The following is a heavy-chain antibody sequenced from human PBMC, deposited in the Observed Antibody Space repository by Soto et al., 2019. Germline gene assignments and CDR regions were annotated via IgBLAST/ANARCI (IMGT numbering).Heavy chain of an antibody. D-gene: IGHD2-2*01. V-gene: IGHV4-34*01. Sequence: PSETLSLTCAVYGGSFSGYYWSWIRQPPGKGLEWIGEINHSGSTNYNPSLKSRVTISVDTSKNQFSLKLSSVTAADTAVYYCARGPNVFAMTRRLYYFDYWGQGTLVTVSS. CDR2: INHSGST. CDR1: GGSFSGYY. CDR3: ARGPNVFAMTRRLYYFDY. J-gene: IGHJ4*02.